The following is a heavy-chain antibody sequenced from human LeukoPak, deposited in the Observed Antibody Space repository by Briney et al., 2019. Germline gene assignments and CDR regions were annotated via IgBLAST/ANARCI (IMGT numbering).Heavy chain of an antibody. CDR3: AREGYQLLVDYYYMDV. V-gene: IGHV4-30-4*08. CDR2: IYYSGST. D-gene: IGHD2-2*01. Sequence: PSETLSLTCTVSGASISSGDYYWSWIRQPPGRGLEWIGYIYYSGSTYYNPSLKSRVTISVDTSKNQFSLKLSSVTAADTAVYYCAREGYQLLVDYYYMDVWGKGTTVTVSS. J-gene: IGHJ6*03. CDR1: GASISSGDYY.